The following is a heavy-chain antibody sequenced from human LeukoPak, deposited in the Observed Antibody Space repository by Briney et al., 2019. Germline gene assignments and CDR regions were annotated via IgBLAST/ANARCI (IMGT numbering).Heavy chain of an antibody. D-gene: IGHD6-19*01. J-gene: IGHJ4*02. CDR3: AHTGYSSGWSASPYFDY. CDR2: IYTSRSS. CDR1: RGFLSSYY. V-gene: IGHV4-4*07. Sequence: PSETLSLTRPVSRGFLSSYYCIWMRQPAAQGLEWIGRIYTSRSSNYNPSLNSQVTMSVDTSKNQFSLKLSSVTAADTAVYYCAHTGYSSGWSASPYFDYWGQGTLVTVSS.